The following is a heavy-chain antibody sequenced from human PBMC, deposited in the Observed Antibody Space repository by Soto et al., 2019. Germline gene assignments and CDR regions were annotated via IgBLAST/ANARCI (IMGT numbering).Heavy chain of an antibody. CDR3: ARMPRPGEYYYYGMDV. CDR1: GFSLSTSGMC. J-gene: IGHJ6*02. CDR2: IDWDDDK. Sequence: ESGPTLVNPPQTLTLTCTFSGFSLSTSGMCVSWIRQPPGKALEWLALIDWDDDKYYSTSLKTRLTISKDTSKNQVVLTMTNMDPVDTATYYCARMPRPGEYYYYGMDVWGQGTTVTVSS. D-gene: IGHD3-10*01. V-gene: IGHV2-70*01.